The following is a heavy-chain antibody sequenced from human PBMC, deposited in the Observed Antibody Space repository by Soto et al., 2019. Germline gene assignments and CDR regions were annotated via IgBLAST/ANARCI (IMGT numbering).Heavy chain of an antibody. CDR3: ARAHIVVVPAAMRETNWFDP. CDR1: GGSISSYY. D-gene: IGHD2-2*01. J-gene: IGHJ5*02. V-gene: IGHV4-59*01. CDR2: IYYSGST. Sequence: SETLSLTCTFSGGSISSYYWSWIRQPPGKGLEWIGYIYYSGSTNYNPSLKSRVTISVDTSKNQFSLRLSSVTAADTAVYYCARAHIVVVPAAMRETNWFDPWGQGTLVTVSS.